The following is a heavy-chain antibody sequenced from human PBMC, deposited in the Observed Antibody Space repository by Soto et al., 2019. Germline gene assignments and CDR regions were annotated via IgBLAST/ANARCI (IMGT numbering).Heavy chain of an antibody. V-gene: IGHV4-39*07. CDR2: IHSTGST. D-gene: IGHD5-18*01. CDR1: GGSISSSSYF. J-gene: IGHJ4*02. CDR3: AREYVDTAMVIFDY. Sequence: PSETLSLTCRVSGGSISSSSYFWGWFRQPPGKGLEWIGHIHSTGSTNYNPSLKSRVTISVDTSKNQFSLKLSSVTAADTAVYYCAREYVDTAMVIFDYWGQGTLVTVSS.